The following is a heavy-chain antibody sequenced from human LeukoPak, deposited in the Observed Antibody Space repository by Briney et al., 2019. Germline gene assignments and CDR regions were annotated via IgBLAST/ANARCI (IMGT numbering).Heavy chain of an antibody. Sequence: HPWGSLILSCAASGFSVSSNYMNWVRQAPGMGLEWVSVIYSGGNTYYADSVKGRFTISRDNSKNTLYLQMNSLRAEDTAMYYCARDSSLIYSGSLDWGQGTLVTVSS. V-gene: IGHV3-53*01. CDR3: ARDSSLIYSGSLD. CDR2: IYSGGNT. D-gene: IGHD1-26*01. J-gene: IGHJ4*02. CDR1: GFSVSSNY.